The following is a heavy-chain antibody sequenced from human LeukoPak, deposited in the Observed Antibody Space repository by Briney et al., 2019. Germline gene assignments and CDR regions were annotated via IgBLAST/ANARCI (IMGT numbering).Heavy chain of an antibody. CDR1: GFTFSRYG. D-gene: IGHD2-21*02. CDR2: ISGSGGST. CDR3: ARHLKDCGGDCYSGAFDI. Sequence: GGSLRLSCAASGFTFSRYGMHWVRQAPGKWLEWVSAISGSGGSTYYADSVKGRFTISRDNSKNTLYLQMNSLRAEDTAVYYCARHLKDCGGDCYSGAFDIWGQGTMVTVSS. J-gene: IGHJ3*02. V-gene: IGHV3-23*01.